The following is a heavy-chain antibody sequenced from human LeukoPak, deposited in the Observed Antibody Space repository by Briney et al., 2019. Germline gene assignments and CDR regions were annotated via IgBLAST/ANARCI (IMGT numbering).Heavy chain of an antibody. CDR2: IIPIFGTA. J-gene: IGHJ6*03. V-gene: IGHV1-69*05. CDR1: GGTFSSYA. Sequence: ASVKVSCKASGGTFSSYAISWVRPAPGQGLEWMGGIIPIFGTANYAQKFQGRVTITTDESTSTAYMELSSLRSEDTGVYYCARNSIGSQNDFWSGFPYYYYMDVWGKGTTVTVSS. D-gene: IGHD3-3*01. CDR3: ARNSIGSQNDFWSGFPYYYYMDV.